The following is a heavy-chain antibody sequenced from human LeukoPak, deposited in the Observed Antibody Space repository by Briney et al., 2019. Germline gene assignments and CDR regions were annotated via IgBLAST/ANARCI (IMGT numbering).Heavy chain of an antibody. CDR3: ARMIGLGEVSPYFDY. D-gene: IGHD3-16*02. CDR2: IYPRDSDI. J-gene: IGHJ4*02. Sequence: GESLKISCKGSGYSFITYWIAWVRQMPGKGLEWMGIIYPRDSDIRYSPPFQGQVTISADKSISTAYLQWNSLKASDTAMYYCARMIGLGEVSPYFDYWGQGSLVTVSS. CDR1: GYSFITYW. V-gene: IGHV5-51*01.